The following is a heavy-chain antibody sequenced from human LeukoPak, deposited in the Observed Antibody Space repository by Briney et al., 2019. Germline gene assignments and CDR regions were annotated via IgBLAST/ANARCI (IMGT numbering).Heavy chain of an antibody. CDR3: ARGDYANNWFDP. CDR2: IDPSDSYT. J-gene: IGHJ5*02. V-gene: IGHV5-10-1*01. Sequence: GEGLRISFKGSGLGFTSYWIRWGRPVPGKGRGWRGRIDPSDSYTNYSTSFQGHVTISADKPISTAYLQWSSLKASDTAMYYCARGDYANNWFDPWGQGTLVTVSS. D-gene: IGHD3-16*01. CDR1: GLGFTSYW.